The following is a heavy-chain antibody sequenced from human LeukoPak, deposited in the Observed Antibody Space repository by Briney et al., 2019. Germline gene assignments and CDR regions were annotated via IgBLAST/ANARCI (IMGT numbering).Heavy chain of an antibody. V-gene: IGHV3-53*01. CDR3: ARLCYDILTGYGWFDP. D-gene: IGHD3-9*01. CDR2: IYSGGST. Sequence: GGSLRLSCAASGFTFSSYAMSWVRQAPGKGLEWVSLIYSGGSTYYADSVKGRFTISRDNSKNTLYLQMNSLRAEDTAVYYCARLCYDILTGYGWFDPWGQGTLVTVSS. J-gene: IGHJ5*02. CDR1: GFTFSSYA.